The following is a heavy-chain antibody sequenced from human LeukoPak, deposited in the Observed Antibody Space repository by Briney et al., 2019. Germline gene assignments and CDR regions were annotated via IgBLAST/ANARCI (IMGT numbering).Heavy chain of an antibody. V-gene: IGHV1-18*01. CDR2: ISAYNGNT. CDR3: ARVFHGSKYSSGLGNWFDP. D-gene: IGHD6-19*01. J-gene: IGHJ5*02. Sequence: GASVKVSCKASGYTFTSYGISWVRQAPGQGLEWMGWISAYNGNTNYAQKLQGRVTMTTDTSTSTAYVELRSLRSDDTAVYYCARVFHGSKYSSGLGNWFDPWGQGTLVTVSS. CDR1: GYTFTSYG.